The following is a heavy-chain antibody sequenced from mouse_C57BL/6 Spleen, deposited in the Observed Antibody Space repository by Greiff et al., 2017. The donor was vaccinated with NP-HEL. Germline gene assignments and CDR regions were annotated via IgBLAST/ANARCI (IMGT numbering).Heavy chain of an antibody. CDR3: ARDGYGTAMDY. Sequence: EVQRVESGPGMVKPSQSLSLTCTVTGYSITSGYDWHWIRHFPGNKLEWMGYISYSGSTNYNPSLKSRISITHDTSKNHFFLKLNSVTTEDTATYYCARDGYGTAMDYWGQGTSVTVSS. CDR2: ISYSGST. V-gene: IGHV3-1*01. CDR1: GYSITSGYD. D-gene: IGHD1-1*01. J-gene: IGHJ4*01.